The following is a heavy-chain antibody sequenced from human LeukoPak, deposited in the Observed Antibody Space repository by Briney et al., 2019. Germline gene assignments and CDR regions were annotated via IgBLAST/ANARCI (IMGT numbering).Heavy chain of an antibody. Sequence: NRGGPLRLSCAASGFTFSDYYMSWIRQAPGKGLEWVSYISSSSTYTNYADSVKGRFTISRDNAKNSLYLQMNSLRAEDTAVYYCARVGRAYSSSWYVDYWGQGSLGSVSS. J-gene: IGHJ4*02. V-gene: IGHV3-11*05. CDR1: GFTFSDYY. CDR3: ARVGRAYSSSWYVDY. CDR2: ISSSSTYT. D-gene: IGHD6-13*01.